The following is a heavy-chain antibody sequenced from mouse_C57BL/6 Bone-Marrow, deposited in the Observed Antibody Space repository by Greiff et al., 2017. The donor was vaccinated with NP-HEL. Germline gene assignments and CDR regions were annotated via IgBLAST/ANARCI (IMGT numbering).Heavy chain of an antibody. CDR2: ISGGGGNT. J-gene: IGHJ2*01. Sequence: EVMLVESGGGLVKPGGSLKLSCAASGFTFSSYTMSWVRQTPEKRLEWVATISGGGGNTYYPDSVKGRFTIFRDNAKDTLYLQRSSLRSEDTALYYCARQYDGYYPYYFDDWGQGTTLTVSS. V-gene: IGHV5-9*01. CDR1: GFTFSSYT. D-gene: IGHD2-3*01. CDR3: ARQYDGYYPYYFDD.